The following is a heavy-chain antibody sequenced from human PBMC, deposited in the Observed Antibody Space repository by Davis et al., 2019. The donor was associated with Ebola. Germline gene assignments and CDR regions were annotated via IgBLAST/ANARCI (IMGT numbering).Heavy chain of an antibody. CDR1: GYSFTSYW. V-gene: IGHV5-10-1*01. Sequence: GESLKISCKGSGYSFTSYWISWVRQMPGKGLEWMGRIDPSDSYTNYSPSFQGHVTISADKYISTAYLQWSSLKASDTAMYYCARLDYYGSGLLGYYGMDVWGQGTTVTVSS. CDR3: ARLDYYGSGLLGYYGMDV. J-gene: IGHJ6*02. CDR2: IDPSDSYT. D-gene: IGHD3-10*01.